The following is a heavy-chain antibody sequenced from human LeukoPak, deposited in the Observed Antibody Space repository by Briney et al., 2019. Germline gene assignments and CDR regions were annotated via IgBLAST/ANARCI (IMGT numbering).Heavy chain of an antibody. Sequence: ASVKVSCKASGYTFTGYYMHWVRQAPGQGLEWMGWINPNSGGTNYAQKFQGRVTMTRDTSISTAYMELSRLRSDDTAVYYCARYCSSTSCYPYWGQGTLVTVSS. CDR2: INPNSGGT. V-gene: IGHV1-2*02. D-gene: IGHD2-2*01. CDR1: GYTFTGYY. CDR3: ARYCSSTSCYPY. J-gene: IGHJ4*02.